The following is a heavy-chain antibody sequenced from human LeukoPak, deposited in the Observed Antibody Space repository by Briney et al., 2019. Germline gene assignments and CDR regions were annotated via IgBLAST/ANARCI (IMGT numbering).Heavy chain of an antibody. J-gene: IGHJ3*02. CDR3: AIGYCSGGSCWFMVSAFDI. CDR1: GGTFSSYA. D-gene: IGHD2-15*01. Sequence: GASVKVSCKASGGTFSSYAISWVRQAPGQGLEWMGRIIPIFGIANYAQKFQGRVTITADKSTSTAYMELSSLRSEDTAVYYCAIGYCSGGSCWFMVSAFDIWGQGTMVTVSS. CDR2: IIPIFGIA. V-gene: IGHV1-69*04.